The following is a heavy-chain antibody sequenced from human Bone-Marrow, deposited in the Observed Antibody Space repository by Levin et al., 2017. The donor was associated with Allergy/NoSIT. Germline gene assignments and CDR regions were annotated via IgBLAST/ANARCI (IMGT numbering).Heavy chain of an antibody. D-gene: IGHD6-13*01. Sequence: GGSLRLSCAASGFTFSSYDMHWVRQATGKGLEWVSAIGTAGDTYYPGSVKGRFTISRENAKNSLYLQMNSLRAGDTAVYYCARNLRTISSSWYDYWGQGTLVTVSS. J-gene: IGHJ4*02. CDR1: GFTFSSYD. V-gene: IGHV3-13*01. CDR3: ARNLRTISSSWYDY. CDR2: IGTAGDT.